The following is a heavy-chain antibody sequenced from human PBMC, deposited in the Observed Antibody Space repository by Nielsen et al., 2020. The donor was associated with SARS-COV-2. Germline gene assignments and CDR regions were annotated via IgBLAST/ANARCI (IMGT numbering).Heavy chain of an antibody. CDR2: IYYSGST. D-gene: IGHD2-15*01. CDR3: ARLEDYYYYMDV. CDR1: GGSISSYY. J-gene: IGHJ6*03. V-gene: IGHV4-59*01. Sequence: SETLSLTCTVSGGSISSYYWSWIRQPPGKGLEWIGYIYYSGSTNYNPSLKSRVTISVDTSKNQFSLKLSSVTAADTAVHYCARLEDYYYYMDVWGKGTTVTVSS.